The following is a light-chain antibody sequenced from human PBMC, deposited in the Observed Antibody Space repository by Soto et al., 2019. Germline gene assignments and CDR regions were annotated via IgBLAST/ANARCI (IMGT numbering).Light chain of an antibody. J-gene: IGKJ5*01. CDR2: DAS. CDR3: QQRSNWPIT. V-gene: IGKV3-11*01. Sequence: EIVLTQSPATLSLSPGERATLSCMASQSVSSYLAWYQQKPGQAPRLLIYDASNRATGIPARFSGSGSGTDFTLTINSLEPEDFAVYYCQQRSNWPITFGQGTRLEIK. CDR1: QSVSSY.